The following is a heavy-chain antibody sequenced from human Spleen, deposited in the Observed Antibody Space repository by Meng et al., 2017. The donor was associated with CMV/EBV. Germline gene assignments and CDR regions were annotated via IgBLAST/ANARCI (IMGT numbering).Heavy chain of an antibody. Sequence: GESLKISCAASEFTFSTYSMNWVRQAPGKGLEWVSSISSTSSYIYYADSVKGRFTISRDNAKNSLILHMNSLTAEDTALYYCVRHRPLQEYYYYYYGMDVWGQGTTVTVSS. V-gene: IGHV3-21*01. CDR3: VRHRPLQEYYYYYYGMDV. D-gene: IGHD5-24*01. CDR2: ISSTSSYI. J-gene: IGHJ6*02. CDR1: EFTFSTYS.